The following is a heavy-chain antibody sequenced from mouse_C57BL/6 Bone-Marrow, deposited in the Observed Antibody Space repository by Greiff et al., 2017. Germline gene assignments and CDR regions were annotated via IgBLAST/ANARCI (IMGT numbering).Heavy chain of an antibody. CDR2: IDPENGDT. CDR1: GFNIKDDY. D-gene: IGHD1-1*01. Sequence: VQLQQSGAELVRPGASVKLSCTASGFNIKDDYMHWVKRRPEQGLEWIGWIDPENGDTEYASKFQGQATITADTSSNTAHLQLSSLTSEDTAVYYCSTGSLSWDYWGQGTTLTVSS. J-gene: IGHJ2*01. CDR3: STGSLSWDY. V-gene: IGHV14-4*01.